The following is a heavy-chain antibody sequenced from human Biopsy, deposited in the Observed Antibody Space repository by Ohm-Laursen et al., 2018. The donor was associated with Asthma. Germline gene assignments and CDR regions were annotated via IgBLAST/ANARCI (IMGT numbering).Heavy chain of an antibody. CDR3: ATPPVGSISYFDS. CDR2: ILPILGTS. Sequence: SSVKVPCKASGGTFSTFTITWVRQAPGQALEWMGGILPILGTSNYAQKFQGRVTITADESTRTAYMELSSLRSEDTAVYYCATPPVGSISYFDSWGQGTLVTVSS. J-gene: IGHJ4*02. V-gene: IGHV1-69*01. CDR1: GGTFSTFT. D-gene: IGHD1-26*01.